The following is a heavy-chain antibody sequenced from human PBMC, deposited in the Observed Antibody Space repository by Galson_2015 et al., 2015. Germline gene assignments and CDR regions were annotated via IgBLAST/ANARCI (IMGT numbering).Heavy chain of an antibody. V-gene: IGHV3-21*01. CDR2: ISSSSSYI. CDR3: ARLGSCAGGIWYYAFDV. CDR1: GFTFSSYS. J-gene: IGHJ3*01. D-gene: IGHD2-8*02. Sequence: SLRLSCAASGFTFSSYSMNWVRQAPGKGLEWVSSISSSSSYIYYADSVKGRFTISRDNAKNSLYLQMNSLRAEDTAVYYCARLGSCAGGIWYYAFDVWGQGTMVTVSS.